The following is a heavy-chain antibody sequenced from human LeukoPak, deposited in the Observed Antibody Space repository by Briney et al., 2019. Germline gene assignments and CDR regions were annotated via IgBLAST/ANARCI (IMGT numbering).Heavy chain of an antibody. J-gene: IGHJ4*02. V-gene: IGHV3-23*01. Sequence: PGGSLRLSCVASGFTFSTYAMTWVRQAPGKGLEWVSVISGSGRSGTNYADSVKGRFTISRDNSKNTLYLQMNSLRVEDTAIYYCARRRCDSSGYDYWGQGTLVTVSS. CDR2: ISGSGRSGT. CDR3: ARRRCDSSGYDY. D-gene: IGHD3-22*01. CDR1: GFTFSTYA.